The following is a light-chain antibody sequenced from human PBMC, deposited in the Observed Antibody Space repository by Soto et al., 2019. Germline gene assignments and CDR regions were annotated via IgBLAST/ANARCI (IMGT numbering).Light chain of an antibody. Sequence: EILMTQSPATLSVSPGERATLSCRASQSVDGNLAWYQQKPGQAPRLLIYGASTRATGISARFSGSGSGTGFTLTISSLQSEDFGVYYCQQYNNWCTFGQGTKVDIK. CDR3: QQYNNWCT. CDR1: QSVDGN. CDR2: GAS. J-gene: IGKJ1*01. V-gene: IGKV3-15*01.